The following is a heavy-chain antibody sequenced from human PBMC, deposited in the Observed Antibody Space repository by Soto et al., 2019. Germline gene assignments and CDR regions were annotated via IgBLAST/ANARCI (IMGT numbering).Heavy chain of an antibody. V-gene: IGHV4-31*03. CDR1: GASISSGGYY. D-gene: IGHD6-19*01. CDR3: ARDGRGRGIAVAGRFWYFDL. Sequence: QVQLQESGPGLVKPSQTLSLTCTVSGASISSGGYYWNWIRQHPGKGLEWIGYIYYSGSTYYNPTLTSRVTITVDTSKHEFSLKLSSVTAADTAVYYSARDGRGRGIAVAGRFWYFDLWGRGTLVTVSS. J-gene: IGHJ2*01. CDR2: IYYSGST.